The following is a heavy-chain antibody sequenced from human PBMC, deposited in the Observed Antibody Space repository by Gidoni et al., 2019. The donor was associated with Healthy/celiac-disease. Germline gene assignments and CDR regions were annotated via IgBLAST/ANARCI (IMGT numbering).Heavy chain of an antibody. Sequence: EVQLVESGGGLLQPGGSLRLSCAASGFTVSSNYMSWVRQAPGKGLEWVAVIYSGGSTYYADSVKGRFTISRDNSKNTLYLQMNSLRAEDTAVYYCARDSSGYSGFFDYWGQGTLVTVSS. CDR2: IYSGGST. J-gene: IGHJ4*02. V-gene: IGHV3-53*01. CDR1: GFTVSSNY. CDR3: ARDSSGYSGFFDY. D-gene: IGHD3-22*01.